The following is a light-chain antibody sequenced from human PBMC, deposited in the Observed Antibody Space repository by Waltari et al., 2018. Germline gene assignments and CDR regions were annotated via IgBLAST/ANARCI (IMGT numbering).Light chain of an antibody. J-gene: IGKJ4*01. CDR3: QQRSKWPRT. V-gene: IGKV3-11*01. CDR1: QSVTSY. CDR2: DAS. Sequence: DSVVTHSPATLSVSRWERVTLSCVASQSVTSYLAWYQLKPGQAPRLLIYDASNRATGIPARFSGSGSGTDFTLTISNLEPEDSAVYYCQQRSKWPRTFGRGTKVEIK.